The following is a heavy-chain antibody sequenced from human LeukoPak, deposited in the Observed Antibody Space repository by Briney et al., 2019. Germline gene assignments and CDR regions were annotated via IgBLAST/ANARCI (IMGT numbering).Heavy chain of an antibody. CDR1: GYTFSSYT. CDR3: ARRKDGTSRAFDY. D-gene: IGHD5-24*01. J-gene: IGHJ4*02. V-gene: IGHV1-18*01. Sequence: ASVKVSCKASGYTFSSYTVHWVRQAPGQGLEWMGWISAYNGNTNYAQKLQGRVTMTTDTSTSTAYMELRSLRSDDTAVYYCARRKDGTSRAFDYWGQGTLVTVSS. CDR2: ISAYNGNT.